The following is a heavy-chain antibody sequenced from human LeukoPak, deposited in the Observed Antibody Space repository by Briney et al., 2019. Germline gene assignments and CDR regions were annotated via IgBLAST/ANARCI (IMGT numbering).Heavy chain of an antibody. CDR2: ISVYNGNT. CDR1: GHIFTDYG. CDR3: ARGESGIHH. Sequence: GALVKVSCKASGHIFTDYGISWVRQAPGQGLEWMGWISVYNGNTNYAQKLQGRVTMTTDTSTSTAYMELRSLRSDDTAVYYCARGESGIHHWGQGTLVTVSS. V-gene: IGHV1-18*01. J-gene: IGHJ1*01.